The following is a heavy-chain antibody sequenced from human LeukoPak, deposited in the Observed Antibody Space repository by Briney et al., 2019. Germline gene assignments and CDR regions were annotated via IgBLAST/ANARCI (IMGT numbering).Heavy chain of an antibody. J-gene: IGHJ3*02. CDR3: ATYKISGEGSSSLAGAFDI. CDR2: ICGYNGNT. D-gene: IGHD6-6*01. V-gene: IGHV1-18*01. Sequence: GASVKVSCKASGYTFTSYGISWVRQAPGQGLEWMGWICGYNGNTKYAQKLQGRVTMTTDASTSTAYMELRSLRSDDTAVYYCATYKISGEGSSSLAGAFDIWGQGTMVTVSS. CDR1: GYTFTSYG.